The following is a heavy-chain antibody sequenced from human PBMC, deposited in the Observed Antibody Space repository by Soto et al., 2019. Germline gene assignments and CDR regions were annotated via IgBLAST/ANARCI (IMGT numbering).Heavy chain of an antibody. J-gene: IGHJ3*02. D-gene: IGHD5-18*01. CDR1: GLTFSRYW. Sequence: GGSLRLSCAASGLTFSRYWMNWVRQAPGKGLEWVANIKQDGTEKNYVDSVKGRFTISRDNARNSLYLQMDSLRAEDTAVYFCARGDTPMITGMDSFDIWGQGTMVTVSS. CDR3: ARGDTPMITGMDSFDI. V-gene: IGHV3-7*01. CDR2: IKQDGTEK.